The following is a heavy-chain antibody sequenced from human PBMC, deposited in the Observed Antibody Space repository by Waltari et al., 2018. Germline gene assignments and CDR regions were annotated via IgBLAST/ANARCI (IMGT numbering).Heavy chain of an antibody. D-gene: IGHD3-3*01. J-gene: IGHJ6*02. V-gene: IGHV3-53*01. Sequence: EVQLVESGGGLIQPGGSLRLSCAASGFTVINNYMTWVRQAPGKGLEWVSLVLSGGDTHYADSVKGRFTISRDNSKNTVYLQMHDLRAEDTAIYYCSRNFHDPQDVWGQGTTVIVS. CDR2: VLSGGDT. CDR3: SRNFHDPQDV. CDR1: GFTVINNY.